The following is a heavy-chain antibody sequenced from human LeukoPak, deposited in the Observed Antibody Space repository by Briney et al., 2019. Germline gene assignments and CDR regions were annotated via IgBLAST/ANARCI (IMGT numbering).Heavy chain of an antibody. V-gene: IGHV3-30*18. CDR3: AKSLSGYLGSFYYFDY. Sequence: GGSLRLSCAASGFTFSSYGMHWVRQAPGKGLEWVAVISYVGSNKYYADSVKGRFTISRDNSKSTLYLQMNSLRAEDTAVYYCAKSLSGYLGSFYYFDYWGQGTLVTVSS. D-gene: IGHD3-22*01. CDR2: ISYVGSNK. J-gene: IGHJ4*02. CDR1: GFTFSSYG.